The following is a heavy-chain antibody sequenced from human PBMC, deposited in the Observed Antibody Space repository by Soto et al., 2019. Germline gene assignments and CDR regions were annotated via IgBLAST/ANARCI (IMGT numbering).Heavy chain of an antibody. V-gene: IGHV3-7*03. D-gene: IGHD7-27*01. J-gene: IGHJ4*02. Sequence: GGSLRLSCAASGLTLSNYWMTWVRQAPGKGLEWVANINKDGSQKNYVDSVKGRFTIARDNGQNSLSLQINSLRVEDTAVYYCVRELGLAYWGQGALVTVSS. CDR2: INKDGSQK. CDR1: GLTLSNYW. CDR3: VRELGLAY.